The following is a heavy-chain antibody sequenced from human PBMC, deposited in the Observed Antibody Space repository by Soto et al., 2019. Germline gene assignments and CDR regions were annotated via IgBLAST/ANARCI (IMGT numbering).Heavy chain of an antibody. Sequence: PGGSLRLSCAASGFTFSSYWMSWVRQAPGKGLEWVANIKQDGSEKYYVDSVKGRFTISRDNAKNSLYLQMNSLRAEDTAVYYCARDNIVVGGYYYYYYGMDVWGQGTTVTVSS. V-gene: IGHV3-7*03. CDR2: IKQDGSEK. J-gene: IGHJ6*02. CDR1: GFTFSSYW. D-gene: IGHD2-2*01. CDR3: ARDNIVVGGYYYYYYGMDV.